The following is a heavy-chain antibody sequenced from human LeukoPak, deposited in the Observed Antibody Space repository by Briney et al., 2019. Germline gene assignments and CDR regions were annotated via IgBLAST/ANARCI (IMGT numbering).Heavy chain of an antibody. J-gene: IGHJ3*01. V-gene: IGHV4-39*01. CDR1: GDSISSSNCY. Sequence: SETLSLTCTVSGDSISSSNCYWGWIRQPPGKGLEWIGSIYFSGGTYYNASLKSRVTISVDTSKNQFSLKLSSVTAADTAVYYCASLRKRGGTFDLWGQGTVVTVSS. CDR3: ASLRKRGGTFDL. CDR2: IYFSGGT.